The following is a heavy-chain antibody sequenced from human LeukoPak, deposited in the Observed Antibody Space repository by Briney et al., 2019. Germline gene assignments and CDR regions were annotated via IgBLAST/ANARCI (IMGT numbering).Heavy chain of an antibody. Sequence: SVKVSCKASGGTFSSYAISWVRQAPGQGLEWMGRIIPIFGTANYAQKFQGRVTTTTDESTSTAYMELSSLRSEDTAVYYCARDPRDDAFDIWGQGTMVTVSS. V-gene: IGHV1-69*05. J-gene: IGHJ3*02. CDR2: IIPIFGTA. CDR3: ARDPRDDAFDI. CDR1: GGTFSSYA.